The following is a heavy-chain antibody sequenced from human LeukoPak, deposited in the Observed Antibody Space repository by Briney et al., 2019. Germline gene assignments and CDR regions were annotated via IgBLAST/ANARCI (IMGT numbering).Heavy chain of an antibody. CDR1: GFTVSSNY. Sequence: GGSLRLSCAASGFTVSSNYMSWVRQAPGKGLEWVSVIYSGGSTYYADSVKGRFTISRDNSKNTLYLQVNSLRAEDTAVYYCARGGGTYYQLLGENWFDPWGQGTLVTVSS. CDR3: ARGGGTYYQLLGENWFDP. CDR2: IYSGGST. J-gene: IGHJ5*02. D-gene: IGHD2-2*01. V-gene: IGHV3-66*02.